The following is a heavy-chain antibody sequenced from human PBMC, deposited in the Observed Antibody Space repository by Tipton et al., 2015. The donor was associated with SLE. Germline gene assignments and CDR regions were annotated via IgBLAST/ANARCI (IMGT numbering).Heavy chain of an antibody. Sequence: TLSLTCTVSGGSISSSSYYWGWIRQPPGKGLEWIGSIYYSGSTYYNPSLKSRVTISVDTSKNQFSLKVTSVTAADTAVYYCARLLPGYSYDWYYFDYWGQGTLVTVSS. CDR3: ARLLPGYSYDWYYFDY. D-gene: IGHD5-24*01. CDR1: GGSISSSSYY. V-gene: IGHV4-39*07. J-gene: IGHJ4*02. CDR2: IYYSGST.